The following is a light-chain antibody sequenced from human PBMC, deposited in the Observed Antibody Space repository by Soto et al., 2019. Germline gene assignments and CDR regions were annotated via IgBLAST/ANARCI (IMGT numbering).Light chain of an antibody. V-gene: IGKV1-39*01. CDR2: AAS. J-gene: IGKJ4*01. CDR1: QSISRN. CDR3: QQTYSTLVS. Sequence: DIQMTQSPSSLSASVGDRVTITCRASQSISRNLNWYQQKPGKAPNVLIYAASSLRSGVPSRFSGSGSGTDFTLTISSLQPEDFARYYCQQTYSTLVSFGGGTKVQIK.